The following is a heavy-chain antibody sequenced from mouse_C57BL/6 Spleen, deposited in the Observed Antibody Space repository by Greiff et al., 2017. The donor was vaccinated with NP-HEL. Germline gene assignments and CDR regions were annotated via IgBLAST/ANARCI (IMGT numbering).Heavy chain of an antibody. D-gene: IGHD1-1*01. J-gene: IGHJ2*01. V-gene: IGHV5-17*01. CDR3: ARDYYGSSLDY. Sequence: DVQLVESGGGLVKPGGSLKLSCAASGFTFSDYGMHWVRQAPEKGLEWVAYISSGSSTIYYADTVQGRFTISRDNAKNTLFLQMTSLRSEDTAMYYCARDYYGSSLDYWGQGTTLTVSS. CDR1: GFTFSDYG. CDR2: ISSGSSTI.